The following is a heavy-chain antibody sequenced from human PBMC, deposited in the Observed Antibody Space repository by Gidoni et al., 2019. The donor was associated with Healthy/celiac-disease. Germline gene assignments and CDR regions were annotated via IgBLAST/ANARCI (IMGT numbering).Heavy chain of an antibody. Sequence: QVPLQQWGAGLLKPSETLSLSCAVHGGSFSGYHWRRYRQPPGKGLEWIGEINHSGSTNYNPSLKSRVTISVDTSKNQFSLKLSSVTAADTAVYYCARGGQIVVVVAAREIYYYYGMDVWGQGTTVTVSS. CDR3: ARGGQIVVVVAAREIYYYYGMDV. D-gene: IGHD2-15*01. CDR2: INHSGST. CDR1: GGSFSGYH. V-gene: IGHV4-34*01. J-gene: IGHJ6*02.